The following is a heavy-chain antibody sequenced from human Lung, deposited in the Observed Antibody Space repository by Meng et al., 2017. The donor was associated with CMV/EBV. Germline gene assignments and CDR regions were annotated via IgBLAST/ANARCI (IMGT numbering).Heavy chain of an antibody. J-gene: IGHJ6*02. V-gene: IGHV1-46*01. CDR2: INPSGGST. CDR1: GYTFTSYY. D-gene: IGHD4-11*01. CDR3: ARDRLGVTTGMDV. Sequence: ASXXVSXKASGYTFTSYYMHWVRQAPGQGLEWMGIINPSGGSTSYAQKFQGRVTMTRDTSTSTVYMELSSLRSEDTAVYYCARDRLGVTTGMDVWVQGTTVTVSS.